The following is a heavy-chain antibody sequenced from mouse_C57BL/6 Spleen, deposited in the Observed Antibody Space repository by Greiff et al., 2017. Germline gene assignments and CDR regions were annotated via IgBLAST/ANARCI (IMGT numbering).Heavy chain of an antibody. CDR1: GFTFSDYG. Sequence: EVKLVESGGGLVKPGGSLKLSCAASGFTFSDYGMHWVRQAPEKGLEWVAYISSGSSTNYYADTVKGRFTISRDNAKNTLFLQITSLRSEDTAMYYCARKVTGGYYAMDYWGQGTSVTVSS. V-gene: IGHV5-17*01. CDR2: ISSGSSTN. J-gene: IGHJ4*01. D-gene: IGHD2-2*01. CDR3: ARKVTGGYYAMDY.